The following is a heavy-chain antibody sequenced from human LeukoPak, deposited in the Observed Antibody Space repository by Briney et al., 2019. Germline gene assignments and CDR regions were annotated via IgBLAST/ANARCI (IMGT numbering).Heavy chain of an antibody. CDR3: ARAPYKQWLVQVYFDY. CDR1: GLTVSSSY. Sequence: GGSLRLSCAASGLTVSSSYMSWVRQAPGKGPELVSITYIGGYTHYADSVKDRFSISRDTSKNTLYLQMNGVGVEDTAVYYCARAPYKQWLVQVYFDYWGQGTLVTVSS. CDR2: TYIGGYT. V-gene: IGHV3-66*01. D-gene: IGHD6-19*01. J-gene: IGHJ4*02.